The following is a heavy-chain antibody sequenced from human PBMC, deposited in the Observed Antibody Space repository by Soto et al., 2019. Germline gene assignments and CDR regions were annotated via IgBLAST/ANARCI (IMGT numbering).Heavy chain of an antibody. D-gene: IGHD3-22*01. CDR1: GFTFSNAW. CDR2: IKSKTDGGTT. V-gene: IGHV3-15*07. Sequence: GGSLRLSCAASGFTFSNAWMNWVRQAPGKGLEWVGRIKSKTDGGTTDYAAPVKGRFTISRDDSKNTLYLQMNSLKTEDTAVYYCTTRNYYDISRYYFYAIDSWGQGTMVTV. CDR3: TTRNYYDISRYYFYAIDS. J-gene: IGHJ3*02.